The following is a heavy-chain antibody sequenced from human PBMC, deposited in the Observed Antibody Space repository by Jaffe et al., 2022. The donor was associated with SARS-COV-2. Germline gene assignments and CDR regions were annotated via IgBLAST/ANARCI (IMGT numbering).Heavy chain of an antibody. J-gene: IGHJ6*03. CDR3: ARLDYYGSGSPRYYYYYYYMDV. CDR2: IYPGDSDT. Sequence: EVQLVQSGAEVKKPGESLKISCKGSGYSFTSYWIGWVRQMPGKGLEWMGIIYPGDSDTRYSPSFQGQVTISADKSISTAYLQWSSLKASDTAMYYCARLDYYGSGSPRYYYYYYYMDVWGKGTTVTVSS. CDR1: GYSFTSYW. D-gene: IGHD3-10*01. V-gene: IGHV5-51*01.